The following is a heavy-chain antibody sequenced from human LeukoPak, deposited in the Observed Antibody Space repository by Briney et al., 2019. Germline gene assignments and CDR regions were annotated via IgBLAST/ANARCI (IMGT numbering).Heavy chain of an antibody. D-gene: IGHD3-3*01. J-gene: IGHJ4*02. CDR1: GLTFSDYH. CDR3: ATVHFGYFTF. Sequence: GGSLRLSCAASGLTFSDYHMSWILQAPGKGLEWVSHISDNGRTKYYANSVQGRFTVSRDNAKNSLYLQMNSLRADDTAVYYCATVHFGYFTFWGQGTLVPVSS. CDR2: ISDNGRTK. V-gene: IGHV3-11*01.